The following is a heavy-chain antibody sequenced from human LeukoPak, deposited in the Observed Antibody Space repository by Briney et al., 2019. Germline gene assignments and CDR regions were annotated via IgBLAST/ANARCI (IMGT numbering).Heavy chain of an antibody. CDR1: GFNFSSYW. D-gene: IGHD3-10*01. CDR3: ARDHSGPAAFDM. J-gene: IGHJ3*02. Sequence: GGSLKLSCAASGFNFSSYWVHWVRQAPGKGLVWVSCIKSDGSTTDYADSVKGRFTISRDNAKNTLYLQMNSLRAEDTAVYYCARDHSGPAAFDMWGQGAMVTVSS. V-gene: IGHV3-74*01. CDR2: IKSDGSTT.